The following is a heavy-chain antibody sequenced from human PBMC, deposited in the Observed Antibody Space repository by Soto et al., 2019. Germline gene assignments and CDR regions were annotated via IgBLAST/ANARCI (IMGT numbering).Heavy chain of an antibody. CDR1: GFTFSSYA. CDR3: ARGTASPPYYYYGMDV. J-gene: IGHJ6*02. V-gene: IGHV3-30-3*01. Sequence: GGSLRLSCAASGFTFSSYAMHWVRQAPGKGLEWVAVISYDGSNKYYADSVKGRFTISRDNSKNTLYLQMNSPRAEDTAVYYCARGTASPPYYYYGMDVWGQGTTVTVSS. D-gene: IGHD5-18*01. CDR2: ISYDGSNK.